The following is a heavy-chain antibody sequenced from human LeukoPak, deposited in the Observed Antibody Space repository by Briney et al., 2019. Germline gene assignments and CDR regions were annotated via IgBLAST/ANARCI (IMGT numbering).Heavy chain of an antibody. CDR2: IYTSGST. D-gene: IGHD6-13*01. J-gene: IGHJ6*03. CDR1: GGSISSYY. Sequence: PSETLSLTCIVPGGSISSYYWSWIRQPAGKGLAWIGRIYTSGSTNYNPSLKSRVTMSVDTSKNQFSLKLSSVTAADTAVYYCASTGAAAGTSPRDYYYYYMDVWGKGTTVTISS. V-gene: IGHV4-4*07. CDR3: ASTGAAAGTSPRDYYYYYMDV.